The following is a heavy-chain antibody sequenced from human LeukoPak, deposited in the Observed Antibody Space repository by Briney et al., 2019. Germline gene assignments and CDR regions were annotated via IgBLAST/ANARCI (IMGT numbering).Heavy chain of an antibody. V-gene: IGHV1-69*15. J-gene: IGHJ4*02. CDR2: IIPIFGTA. CDR3: AREGGRPGYSSSWYDY. Sequence: VASVKVSCKASGGTFSSYAISWVRQAPGQGLEWMGRIIPIFGTANYAQKCQGRVTITADEATSTAYMELSSLRSEDTAVYYCAREGGRPGYSSSWYDYWGQGTLATVSS. D-gene: IGHD6-13*01. CDR1: GGTFSSYA.